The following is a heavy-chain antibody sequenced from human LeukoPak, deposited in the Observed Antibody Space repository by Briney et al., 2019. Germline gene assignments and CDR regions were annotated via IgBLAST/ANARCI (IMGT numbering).Heavy chain of an antibody. Sequence: SETLSLTXTVSGGSISSSSYYWGWIRQPPGKGLEWIGSIYYSGSTYYNPSLKSRVTISVDTSKNRFSLKLSSVTAADTAVYYCASLIYDFWSGYYLDYWGQGTLVTVSS. CDR2: IYYSGST. CDR1: GGSISSSSYY. J-gene: IGHJ4*02. CDR3: ASLIYDFWSGYYLDY. D-gene: IGHD3-3*01. V-gene: IGHV4-39*01.